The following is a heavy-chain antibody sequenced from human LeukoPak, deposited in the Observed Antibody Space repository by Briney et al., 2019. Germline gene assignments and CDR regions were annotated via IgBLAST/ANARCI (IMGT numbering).Heavy chain of an antibody. CDR1: GESLNGHY. Sequence: RPSETLSLTCAVYGESLNGHYWSWIRQPPGKGLEWIGEGSDSGGTKFNPSLKSRVTISADTSKNQFSLKLSSMTAADTAVYYCAKNGQSGFSFDPWGQGTLVTVSS. CDR2: GSDSGGT. D-gene: IGHD2-8*01. V-gene: IGHV4-34*01. J-gene: IGHJ5*02. CDR3: AKNGQSGFSFDP.